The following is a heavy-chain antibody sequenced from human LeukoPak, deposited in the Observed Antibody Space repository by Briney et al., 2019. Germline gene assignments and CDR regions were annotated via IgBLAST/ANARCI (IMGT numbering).Heavy chain of an antibody. CDR3: AREGYSSGWYTDY. CDR1: GFTFSSYS. Sequence: PGGSLRLSCAASGFTFSSYSMNWVRQAPGKGLEWVSSISSSSSYIYYADSVKGRFTISRDNAKNSLYLQMNSLGAEDTAVYYCAREGYSSGWYTDYWGQGTLVTVSS. D-gene: IGHD6-19*01. CDR2: ISSSSSYI. J-gene: IGHJ4*02. V-gene: IGHV3-21*01.